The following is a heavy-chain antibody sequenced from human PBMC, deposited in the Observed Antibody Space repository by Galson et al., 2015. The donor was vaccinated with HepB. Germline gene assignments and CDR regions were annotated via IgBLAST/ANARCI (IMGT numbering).Heavy chain of an antibody. J-gene: IGHJ5*02. D-gene: IGHD6-25*01. Sequence: SLRLSCAASGFTFSDYYMSWIRQAPGKGLEWVSYISLSSTTIYYADSVKGRFTTSRDNAKNSLYLQMNGLRVEDTAVYYCAGAALGWIDPWGQGTLVTVSS. CDR2: ISLSSTTI. CDR1: GFTFSDYY. CDR3: AGAALGWIDP. V-gene: IGHV3-11*01.